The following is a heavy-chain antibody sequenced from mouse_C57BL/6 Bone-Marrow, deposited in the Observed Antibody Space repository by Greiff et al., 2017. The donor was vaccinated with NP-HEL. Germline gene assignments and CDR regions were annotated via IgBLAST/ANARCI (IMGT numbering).Heavy chain of an antibody. J-gene: IGHJ4*01. CDR2: LDPAPGPT. CDR3: VYGYSGAMDY. Sequence: VQLQQSVAELVRPGASVKLSCTASGFHFPPTYMPWVQPRPAQVLAWIGRLDPAPGPTKYAPKFQGKATITADTSSNTAYLQLSSLTSEDTAIYYCVYGYSGAMDYWGQGTSFTVSS. D-gene: IGHD2-2*01. V-gene: IGHV14-3*01. CDR1: GFHFPPTY.